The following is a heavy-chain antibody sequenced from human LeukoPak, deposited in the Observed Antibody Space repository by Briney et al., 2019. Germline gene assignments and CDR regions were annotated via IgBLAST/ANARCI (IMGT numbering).Heavy chain of an antibody. Sequence: GASVKVSCKASGYTFTSYGISWVRQAPGQGLEWMGWISGYNGNTNYAQKLQGRVTMTTDTSTSTAYMELRSLRSDDTAVYYCARWDSYSSSYGMDVWGQGTTVTVSS. CDR1: GYTFTSYG. J-gene: IGHJ6*02. V-gene: IGHV1-18*01. CDR3: ARWDSYSSSYGMDV. CDR2: ISGYNGNT. D-gene: IGHD6-13*01.